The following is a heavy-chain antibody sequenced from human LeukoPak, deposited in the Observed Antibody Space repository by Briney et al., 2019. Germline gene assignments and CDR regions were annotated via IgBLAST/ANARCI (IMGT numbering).Heavy chain of an antibody. D-gene: IGHD4-17*01. J-gene: IGHJ4*02. Sequence: PGGSLRLSCAASGFTFDDYGMSWVRQAPGKGLEWVSGINWNGGRTGYADSVKGRFTISRDNAKNSLYLQMNSLRAEDTALYYCARGYGDPSPVDYWGQGTLVTVSS. CDR1: GFTFDDYG. CDR3: ARGYGDPSPVDY. V-gene: IGHV3-20*04. CDR2: INWNGGRT.